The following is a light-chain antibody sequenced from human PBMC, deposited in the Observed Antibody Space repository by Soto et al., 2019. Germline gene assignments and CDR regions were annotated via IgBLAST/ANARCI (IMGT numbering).Light chain of an antibody. CDR2: VEGSGSY. CDR1: SGHSHYI. J-gene: IGLJ3*02. V-gene: IGLV4-60*02. CDR3: ETWDSNTRV. Sequence: QPVLTQSSSASASLGSSVKLTCTLSSGHSHYIIAWHQQQPGKAPRYLMKVEGSGSYSKGSGVPYRFSGSSSGADRYLTISNLQFEDESDYYCETWDSNTRVFGEGTKLTVL.